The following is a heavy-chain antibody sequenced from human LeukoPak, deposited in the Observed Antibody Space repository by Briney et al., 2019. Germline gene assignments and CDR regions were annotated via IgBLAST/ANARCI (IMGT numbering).Heavy chain of an antibody. CDR2: IWYDGGNK. V-gene: IGHV3-33*01. J-gene: IGHJ4*02. D-gene: IGHD3-22*01. CDR1: GFTFRSHG. CDR3: ARVEPFYSSGYYYVSGPHY. Sequence: GGSLRLSCAASGFTFRSHGMHWVRQAPGKGLEWVAVIWYDGGNKYYADSVKGRFTISRDNSENTLFLQMNSLRAEDTAVYYCARVEPFYSSGYYYVSGPHYWGQGTLVTVSS.